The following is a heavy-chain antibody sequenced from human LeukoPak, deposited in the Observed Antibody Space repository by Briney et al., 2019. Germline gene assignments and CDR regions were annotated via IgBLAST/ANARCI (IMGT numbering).Heavy chain of an antibody. J-gene: IGHJ4*02. V-gene: IGHV3-23*01. Sequence: AGGSLRLSCAASGFIFSSYAMSWVRQAPGKGLEWVSTISGSGGSTDYADSVRGRFTISRDNSKNTLYLQMNSLRAEDTAVYYCAKAIGYSNYFDYWGQGTLVTVSS. CDR2: ISGSGGST. CDR3: AKAIGYSNYFDY. D-gene: IGHD5-18*01. CDR1: GFIFSSYA.